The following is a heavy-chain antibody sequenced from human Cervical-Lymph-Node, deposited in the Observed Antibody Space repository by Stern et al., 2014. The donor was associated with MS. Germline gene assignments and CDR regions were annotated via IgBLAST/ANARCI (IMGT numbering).Heavy chain of an antibody. V-gene: IGHV3-53*01. Sequence: EVQLVESGGGVIQPGGSLRLSCTASGFTVSRDYMTWVRQAPGKGLEWVSLIANVGSTFYTDSVKCRFTISRDDSKNPVYLHMTSLRAEDTAMYYCARDTSSPERSDWWGQGTLVTVSS. CDR2: IANVGST. J-gene: IGHJ4*02. CDR1: GFTVSRDY. CDR3: ARDTSSPERSDW. D-gene: IGHD1-1*01.